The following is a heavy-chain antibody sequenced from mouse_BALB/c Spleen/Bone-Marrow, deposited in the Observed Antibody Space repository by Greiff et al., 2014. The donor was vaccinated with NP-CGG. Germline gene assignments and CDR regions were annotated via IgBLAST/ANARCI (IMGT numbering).Heavy chain of an antibody. CDR3: TRDGKGNYDYAMDY. J-gene: IGHJ4*01. CDR1: GFTSSSYT. Sequence: EVKLMESGGGLVKPGGSLKLSCAASGFTSSSYTMSWVRQTPEKRLEWVATISSGGSYTYYPDSVKGRFTISRDNAKNTLYLQMSSLKSEDTAMYYCTRDGKGNYDYAMDYWGQGTSVTVSS. D-gene: IGHD2-1*01. CDR2: ISSGGSYT. V-gene: IGHV5-6-4*01.